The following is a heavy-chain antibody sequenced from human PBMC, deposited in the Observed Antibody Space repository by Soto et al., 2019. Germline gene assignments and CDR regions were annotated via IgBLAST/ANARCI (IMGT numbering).Heavy chain of an antibody. D-gene: IGHD2-15*01. CDR3: ARGQGRTIPGSYVGYCSGGSCYSGWYFDL. Sequence: ASETLSLTCAVYGWSFSGYYWSWIRQPPGKGLEWIGEINHSGSTNYNPSLKSRVTISVDTSKNQFSLKLSSVTAADTAVYYCARGQGRTIPGSYVGYCSGGSCYSGWYFDLWGRGTLVTVSS. V-gene: IGHV4-34*01. CDR2: INHSGST. CDR1: GWSFSGYY. J-gene: IGHJ2*01.